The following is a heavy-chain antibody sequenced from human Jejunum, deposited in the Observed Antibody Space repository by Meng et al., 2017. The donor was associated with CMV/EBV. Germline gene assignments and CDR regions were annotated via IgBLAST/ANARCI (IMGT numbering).Heavy chain of an antibody. J-gene: IGHJ4*02. D-gene: IGHD1-7*01. CDR2: ISWNTAST. CDR1: FNFQEYA. V-gene: IGHV3-9*01. Sequence: FNFQEYAMHWVRQVPGKGLEWVAGISWNTASTGYADSVKGRFTISREDAKNSLYLQMDSLRPEDTALYYCAKAPSGGWNYFFHFDNWGQGTLVTSPQ. CDR3: AKAPSGGWNYFFHFDN.